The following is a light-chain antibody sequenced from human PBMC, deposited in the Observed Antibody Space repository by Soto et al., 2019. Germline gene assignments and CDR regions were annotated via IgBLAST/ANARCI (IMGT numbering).Light chain of an antibody. Sequence: QSVLTQPASVSGSPGQSITISCTGTSSDIGTYNLVSWYQHYLGKAPKLMIYEGIKPPSGVSNRFSGSKSGNTAFLTISGLQAEDEADYYCCSYAGSGTDNYVFGSGTKLTVL. CDR3: CSYAGSGTDNYV. CDR1: SSDIGTYNL. V-gene: IGLV2-23*01. J-gene: IGLJ1*01. CDR2: EGI.